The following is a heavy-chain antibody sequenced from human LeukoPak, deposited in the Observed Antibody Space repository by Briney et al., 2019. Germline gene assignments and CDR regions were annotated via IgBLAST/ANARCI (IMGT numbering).Heavy chain of an antibody. CDR1: GGTFSSYA. V-gene: IGHV1-69*01. Sequence: GASAKVSCKASGGTFSSYAISWVRQAPGQGLEWMGGIIPIFGTANYAQKFQGRVTITADESTSTAYMELSSLRSEDTAVYYCARVKARDCSSTSCYQYYYYYMDVWGKGTTVTVSS. CDR3: ARVKARDCSSTSCYQYYYYYMDV. CDR2: IIPIFGTA. D-gene: IGHD2-2*01. J-gene: IGHJ6*03.